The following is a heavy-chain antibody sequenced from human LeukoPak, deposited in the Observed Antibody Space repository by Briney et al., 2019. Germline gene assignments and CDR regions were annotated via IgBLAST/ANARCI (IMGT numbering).Heavy chain of an antibody. CDR3: AREHPGIQANWFDP. V-gene: IGHV7-4-1*02. J-gene: IGHJ5*02. Sequence: ASVKVSCKASGYTFTSYAMNWVRQAPGQGLEWMGWINTNTGNPTYAQGFEGRFVFSLDTSVSTAYLQISRLKAEDTAVYYCAREHPGIQANWFDPWGQGTLVTVSS. D-gene: IGHD6-13*01. CDR1: GYTFTSYA. CDR2: INTNTGNP.